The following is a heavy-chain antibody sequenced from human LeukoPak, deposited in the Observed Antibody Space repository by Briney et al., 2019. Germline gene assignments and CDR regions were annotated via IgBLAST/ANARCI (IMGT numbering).Heavy chain of an antibody. CDR3: ARQPQPRGYCSGGSCYSETVFYFDY. Sequence: SETLSLTCTVSGGSISSSSYYWGWIRQPPGKGLEWIGSIYYSGSTYYNPSLKSRVTISVDTSKNQFSLRLSSVTAADTAVYYCARQPQPRGYCSGGSCYSETVFYFDYWGQGTLVTVSS. CDR1: GGSISSSSYY. J-gene: IGHJ4*02. D-gene: IGHD2-15*01. CDR2: IYYSGST. V-gene: IGHV4-39*01.